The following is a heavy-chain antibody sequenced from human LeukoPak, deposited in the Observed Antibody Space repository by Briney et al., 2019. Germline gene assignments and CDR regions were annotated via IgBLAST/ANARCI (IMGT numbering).Heavy chain of an antibody. CDR3: TRYNNDHFDY. J-gene: IGHJ4*02. D-gene: IGHD1-14*01. V-gene: IGHV3-33*01. Sequence: GGSLRLSSAGSGFTFGGHGMHWFRQTPGKGLEWVAVIAYDGSRAFYADSVKGRFTISRDNSKNTMSVQMDDLRAEDTAVYYCTRYNNDHFDYWGQGTLVTVSS. CDR2: IAYDGSRA. CDR1: GFTFGGHG.